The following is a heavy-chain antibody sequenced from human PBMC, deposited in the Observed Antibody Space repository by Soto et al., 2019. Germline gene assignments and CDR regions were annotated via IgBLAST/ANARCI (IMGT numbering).Heavy chain of an antibody. J-gene: IGHJ6*03. CDR3: ARDIVATTNYYYYYMDV. CDR1: GGSISSYY. D-gene: IGHD5-12*01. V-gene: IGHV4-59*01. CDR2: IYYSGST. Sequence: SETLSLTCTVSGGSISSYYWSWIRQPPGKGLEWIGYIYYSGSTNYNPSLKSRVTISVDTSKNQFSLKLSSVTAADTAVYYCARDIVATTNYYYYYMDVWGKGTXVTVSS.